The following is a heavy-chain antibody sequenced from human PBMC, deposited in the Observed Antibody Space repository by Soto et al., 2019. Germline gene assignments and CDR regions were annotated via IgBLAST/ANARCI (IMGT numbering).Heavy chain of an antibody. CDR2: INHSGST. J-gene: IGHJ6*02. Sequence: PSETLSLTCAVYGGSFSGYYWSWIRQPPGKGLEWIGEINHSGSTNYNPSLKSRVTISVDTSKNQFSLKLSSVTAADTAVYYCARGLTAMVKYYYYYYGMDVWGQGTTVT. CDR1: GGSFSGYY. V-gene: IGHV4-34*01. D-gene: IGHD5-18*01. CDR3: ARGLTAMVKYYYYYYGMDV.